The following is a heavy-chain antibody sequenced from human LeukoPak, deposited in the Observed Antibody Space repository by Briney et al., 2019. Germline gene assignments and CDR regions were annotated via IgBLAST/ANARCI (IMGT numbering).Heavy chain of an antibody. D-gene: IGHD3-9*01. V-gene: IGHV3-23*01. CDR1: GFIFSNYA. CDR3: AKWGDYDVLTGYYVSDF. Sequence: PGGSLRLSCAASGFIFSNYAMYWVRQAPGKGLGWVSAISGRSDNTYYADSVKGRFTLSRDSSKNTPYLQMNSLRADDTAVYYCAKWGDYDVLTGYYVSDFWGQGTLVTVSS. J-gene: IGHJ4*02. CDR2: ISGRSDNT.